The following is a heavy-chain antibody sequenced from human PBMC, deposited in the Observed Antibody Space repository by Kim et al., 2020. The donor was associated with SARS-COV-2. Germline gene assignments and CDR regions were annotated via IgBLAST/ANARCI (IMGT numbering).Heavy chain of an antibody. Sequence: SETLSLTCTVSGGSISSSNYYWGWIRQPPGKGLESIGSIYYSGSTYYNPSLKSRVTISVDTSKNQFSLKLSSVTAADTAVYYCARHRGGAYNWFDPWGQGTLVTVSS. CDR3: ARHRGGAYNWFDP. D-gene: IGHD1-26*01. J-gene: IGHJ5*02. CDR2: IYYSGST. V-gene: IGHV4-39*01. CDR1: GGSISSSNYY.